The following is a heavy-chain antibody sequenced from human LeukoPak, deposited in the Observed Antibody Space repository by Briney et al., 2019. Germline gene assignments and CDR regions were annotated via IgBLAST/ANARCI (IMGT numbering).Heavy chain of an antibody. V-gene: IGHV4-30-2*01. CDR3: ARGYSGYDYYYYYGMDV. J-gene: IGHJ6*02. CDR2: IYHSGST. Sequence: SQTLSLTCAVSGGSISSGGYSWSWIRQPPGKGLEWIGYIYHSGSTYYNPSLKSRVTISVDRSKNQFSLKLSSVTAADTAVYYCARGYSGYDYYYYYGMDVWGQGTTVTVSS. CDR1: GGSISSGGYS. D-gene: IGHD5-12*01.